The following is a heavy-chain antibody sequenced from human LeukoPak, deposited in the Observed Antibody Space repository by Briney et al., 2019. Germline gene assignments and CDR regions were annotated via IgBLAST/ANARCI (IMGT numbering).Heavy chain of an antibody. CDR2: INPNSGGT. J-gene: IGHJ5*02. CDR1: GYTFTGYY. D-gene: IGHD1-26*01. V-gene: IGHV1-2*06. CDR3: ASWEVGATTGNWFDP. Sequence: ASVKVSCKASGYTFTGYYMHWVRQAPGQGLEWMGRINPNSGGTNYAQKFQGRVTMTRDTSISTAYMELSRLRSDDTAVYYCASWEVGATTGNWFDPWGQGTLVTVFS.